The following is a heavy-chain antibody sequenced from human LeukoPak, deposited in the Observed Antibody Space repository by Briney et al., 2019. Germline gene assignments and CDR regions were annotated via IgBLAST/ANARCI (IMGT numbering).Heavy chain of an antibody. D-gene: IGHD2-21*02. CDR1: GGSISSYY. CDR3: ARALGCGGDCYSATYGAFDI. J-gene: IGHJ3*02. CDR2: IYYSGST. V-gene: IGHV4-59*01. Sequence: SETLPLTCTVSGGSISSYYWSWIRQPPGKGLEWIGYIYYSGSTNYNPSLKSRVTISVDTSKNQFSLKLSSVTAADTAVYYCARALGCGGDCYSATYGAFDIWGQGTMVTVSS.